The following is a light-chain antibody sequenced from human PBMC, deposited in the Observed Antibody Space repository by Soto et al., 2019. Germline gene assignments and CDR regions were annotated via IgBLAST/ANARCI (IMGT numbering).Light chain of an antibody. J-gene: IGLJ2*01. V-gene: IGLV4-69*01. Sequence: QAVLTQSPSASASLGASVKLTFTLSSGHTTYAIAWYQQQPKKGPRYLIKLNSDGSHTKGDGIPDRFSGSSSGAERYLSISSLQSEDEADYYCQTWGTGIVFGGGTKLPVL. CDR1: SGHTTYA. CDR2: LNSDGSH. CDR3: QTWGTGIV.